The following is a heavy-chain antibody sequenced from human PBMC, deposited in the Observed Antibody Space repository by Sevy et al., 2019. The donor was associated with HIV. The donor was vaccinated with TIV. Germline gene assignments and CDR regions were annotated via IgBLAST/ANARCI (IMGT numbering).Heavy chain of an antibody. V-gene: IGHV3-53*01. CDR2: IYSGGST. CDR3: ASGYYYDSSGPPAAAFDI. D-gene: IGHD3-22*01. Sequence: GGSLRLSCAASGFTVSSNYMSWVRQAPGKGLEWVSVIYSGGSTYYADSVKGRFTISRDNSKNTLCLQMNSLRAEDTAVYYCASGYYYDSSGPPAAAFDIWGQGTMVTVSS. CDR1: GFTVSSNY. J-gene: IGHJ3*02.